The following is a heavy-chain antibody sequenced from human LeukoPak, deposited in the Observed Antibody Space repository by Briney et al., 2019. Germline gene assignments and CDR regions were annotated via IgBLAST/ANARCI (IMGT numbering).Heavy chain of an antibody. Sequence: ASVKVSCKASGYTFTSYAMHWVRQAPGQRLEWMGWINAGNGNTKYSQKFQGRVTITRDTSGSTAYMELSSLRSEDTAVYYCARGKPMVRGVIASDYYYGMDVWGKGTTVTVSS. D-gene: IGHD3-10*01. CDR1: GYTFTSYA. CDR2: INAGNGNT. V-gene: IGHV1-3*01. J-gene: IGHJ6*04. CDR3: ARGKPMVRGVIASDYYYGMDV.